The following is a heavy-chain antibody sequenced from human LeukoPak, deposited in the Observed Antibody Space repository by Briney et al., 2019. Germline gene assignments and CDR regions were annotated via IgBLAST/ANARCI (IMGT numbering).Heavy chain of an antibody. Sequence: GASVKVSCKASGYSLTGYYMHWLRQAPGQGLEWMGWINPNSGDTGYAQKFQGGVTMTRDMSISTIYMELTRLRSDDTVLYYWARWDGYSSSPDYWGQGTLVTVSS. CDR3: ARWDGYSSSPDY. CDR1: GYSLTGYY. CDR2: INPNSGDT. J-gene: IGHJ4*02. V-gene: IGHV1-2*02. D-gene: IGHD6-13*01.